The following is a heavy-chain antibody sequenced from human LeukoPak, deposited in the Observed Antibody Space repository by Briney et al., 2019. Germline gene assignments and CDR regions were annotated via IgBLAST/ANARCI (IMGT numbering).Heavy chain of an antibody. CDR2: ISGSGGNT. V-gene: IGHV3-23*01. Sequence: PGGSLRLSCAASGFTFSSYAMSWVRQAPGKGLKWVSVISGSGGNTYYVDSVKGRFTISRDNSKNTLNLQMNSLRVEDTAVYYCATTRYNYGYYFDYWGQGTLVTVSS. CDR3: ATTRYNYGYYFDY. J-gene: IGHJ4*02. D-gene: IGHD3-10*01. CDR1: GFTFSSYA.